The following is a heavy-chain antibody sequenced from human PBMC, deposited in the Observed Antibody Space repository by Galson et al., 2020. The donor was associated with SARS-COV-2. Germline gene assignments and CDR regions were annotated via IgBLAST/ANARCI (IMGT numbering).Heavy chain of an antibody. CDR3: ARLRYYDVLTGYIVDV. CDR1: GYTFTAYY. D-gene: IGHD3-9*01. Sequence: ASVKVPCKASGYTFTAYYMHWVRQAPGQGLEWMGSINPKSGGTNYAPKFEDRVTMTRDTSITTAYMELSRLRADDTAVYYCARLRYYDVLTGYIVDVWGQGTMVTVSS. J-gene: IGHJ6*02. V-gene: IGHV1-2*02. CDR2: INPKSGGT.